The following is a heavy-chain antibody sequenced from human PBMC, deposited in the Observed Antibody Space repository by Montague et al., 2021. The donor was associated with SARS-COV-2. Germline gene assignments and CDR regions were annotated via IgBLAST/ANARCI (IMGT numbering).Heavy chain of an antibody. CDR3: ARAGLGGAYYYYYGMDV. V-gene: IGHV3-13*01. Sequence: SLRLSCAASGFTFSSYDMHWVRQATGKGLEWVSAIGTAGDTYYPGSAKGRFTISRENAKNSLYLQMNSLRAGDTAVYYCARAGLGGAYYYYYGMDVWGQGTTVTVSS. CDR1: GFTFSSYD. CDR2: IGTAGDT. J-gene: IGHJ6*02. D-gene: IGHD4-23*01.